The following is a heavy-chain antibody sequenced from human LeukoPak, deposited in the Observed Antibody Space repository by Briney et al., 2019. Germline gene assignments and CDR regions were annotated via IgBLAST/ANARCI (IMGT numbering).Heavy chain of an antibody. J-gene: IGHJ4*02. CDR1: GGTFSSYA. D-gene: IGHD2-2*02. Sequence: SVKVSCKASGGTFSSYAISWVRQAPGQGLEWMGGIIPIFGTANYAQKFQGRVTITADKSTSTVYMDLSSLRSDDTAVYYCARDHDGAAAAIGQYWGQGTLVTVSS. V-gene: IGHV1-69*06. CDR3: ARDHDGAAAAIGQY. CDR2: IIPIFGTA.